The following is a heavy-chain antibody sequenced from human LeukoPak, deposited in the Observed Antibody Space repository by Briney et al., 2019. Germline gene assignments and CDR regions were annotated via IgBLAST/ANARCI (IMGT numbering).Heavy chain of an antibody. Sequence: GGFLRLSCAASGFTFSSYSMNWVRQAPGKGLEWVSYISSSSSTIYYADSVKGRFTISRDNAKNSLYLQMNSLRAEDTAVYYCIVLAVAGTFGFDYWGQGTLVTVSS. CDR1: GFTFSSYS. J-gene: IGHJ4*02. D-gene: IGHD6-19*01. CDR3: IVLAVAGTFGFDY. CDR2: ISSSSSTI. V-gene: IGHV3-48*01.